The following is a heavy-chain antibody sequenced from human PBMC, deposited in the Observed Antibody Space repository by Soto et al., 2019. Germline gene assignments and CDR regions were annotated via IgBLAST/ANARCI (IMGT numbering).Heavy chain of an antibody. CDR2: IIPIFGTA. V-gene: IGHV1-69*13. J-gene: IGHJ5*02. Sequence: ASVKVSCKASGGTFSSYAISWVRQAPGQGLEWMGGIIPIFGTANYAQKFQGRVTITADESTSTAYMELSSLRSEDTAVYYCAREIRLLLTNWFDPSGQGTQVTVSS. D-gene: IGHD3-22*01. CDR1: GGTFSSYA. CDR3: AREIRLLLTNWFDP.